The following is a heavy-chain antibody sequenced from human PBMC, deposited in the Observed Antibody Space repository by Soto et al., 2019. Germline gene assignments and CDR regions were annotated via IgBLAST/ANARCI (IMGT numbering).Heavy chain of an antibody. CDR3: ARGGNYYGLRV. J-gene: IGHJ6*02. CDR2: IYDSGST. Sequence: SETLSLTCTVSGGSISGGDYYWSWIRQPPGKGLEWIGYIYDSGSTYYNASLKSRVTISLDTSRNQFSLKLTSVSAADTAVYYCARGGNYYGLRVWGQGTTVTVSS. V-gene: IGHV4-30-4*01. CDR1: GGSISGGDYY.